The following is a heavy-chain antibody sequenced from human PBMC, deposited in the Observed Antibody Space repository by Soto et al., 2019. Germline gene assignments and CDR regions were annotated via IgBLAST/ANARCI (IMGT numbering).Heavy chain of an antibody. CDR3: IHKLSSRWPIDY. V-gene: IGHV2-5*02. CDR1: GLSLNTASEG. CDR2: IYWDNGK. Sequence: QITLKESGPTLVKPTETLTLTCSFSGLSLNTASEGVGWIRQPPGKALEWLTLIYWDNGKRYNPSLKSRITITNDTSKKQVILTMTDMDPVDTATYYCIHKLSSRWPIDYWGQGTLVTVSS. J-gene: IGHJ4*02. D-gene: IGHD6-13*01.